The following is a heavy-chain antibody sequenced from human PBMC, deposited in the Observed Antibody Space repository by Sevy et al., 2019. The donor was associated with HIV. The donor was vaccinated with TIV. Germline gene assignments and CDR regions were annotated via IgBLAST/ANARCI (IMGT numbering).Heavy chain of an antibody. Sequence: GGSLRLSCAASGFTINTHAMHWVRQAPGKGLEWVALISYDGIIKYYADSVKGRLTISRDNSKNTLSLQMNSLRIEDTAVYYCAREGGYTSAWSPGNYWGQEPWSPSPQ. V-gene: IGHV3-30*04. CDR2: ISYDGIIK. D-gene: IGHD6-19*01. J-gene: IGHJ4*01. CDR1: GFTINTHA. CDR3: AREGGYTSAWSPGNY.